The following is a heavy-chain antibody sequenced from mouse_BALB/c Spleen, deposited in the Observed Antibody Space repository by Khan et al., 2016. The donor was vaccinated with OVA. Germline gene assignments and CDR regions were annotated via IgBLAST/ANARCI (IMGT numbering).Heavy chain of an antibody. CDR1: GFTFSSYA. Sequence: EVELVESGGGLVKPGGPLKLSCTTSGFTFSSYAMSWVRQTPEKRLEWVATISSGGDYTYYPDSVTGRFTISRDNAKSTLYLQMSSLRSEDTAMYYCARHNYGPFAYWGQGTLVTVSA. CDR3: ARHNYGPFAY. J-gene: IGHJ3*01. V-gene: IGHV5-9-3*01. D-gene: IGHD1-1*01. CDR2: ISSGGDYT.